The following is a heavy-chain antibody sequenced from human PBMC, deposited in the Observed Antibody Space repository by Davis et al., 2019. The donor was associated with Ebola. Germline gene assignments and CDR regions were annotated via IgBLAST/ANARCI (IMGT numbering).Heavy chain of an antibody. CDR1: GGSIRSTKW. CDR3: ARVKVGHTTPFEY. V-gene: IGHV4-31*03. D-gene: IGHD1-26*01. Sequence: SETLSLTCTVSGGSIRSTKWWSWIRRHPGKGLEWIGYIHYDGETFYNPSLTSRLIISKDNSKNQFSLKMSSVTAADTALYYCARVKVGHTTPFEYWGQGTLVTVSS. CDR2: IHYDGET. J-gene: IGHJ4*02.